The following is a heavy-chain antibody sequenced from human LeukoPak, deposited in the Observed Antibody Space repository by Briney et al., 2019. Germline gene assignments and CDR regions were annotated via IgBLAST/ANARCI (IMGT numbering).Heavy chain of an antibody. CDR2: ISYDGSSK. Sequence: GGSLRLSCAASGFTFSSFGMHWVRQAPGKGLEWVAVISYDGSSKYYADSVKGRFTISRDNSKNTLYPQMNSLRAEDTAVYYCASPAVYSSSWYYFDYWGQGTLVTVSS. D-gene: IGHD6-13*01. CDR3: ASPAVYSSSWYYFDY. J-gene: IGHJ4*02. V-gene: IGHV3-30*03. CDR1: GFTFSSFG.